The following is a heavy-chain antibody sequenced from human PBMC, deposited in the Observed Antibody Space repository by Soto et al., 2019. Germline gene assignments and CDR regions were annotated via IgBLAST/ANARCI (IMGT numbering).Heavy chain of an antibody. J-gene: IGHJ6*02. CDR2: ISWDGGST. CDR3: AKDYDFWSGYSYGMDV. Sequence: GGSLRLSCAASGFTFDDYTMHWVRQAPGKGLEWVSLISWDGGSTYYADSVKGRFTISRDNSKNSLYLQMNSLRTEDTALYYCAKDYDFWSGYSYGMDVWGQGTTVTVSS. D-gene: IGHD3-3*01. CDR1: GFTFDDYT. V-gene: IGHV3-43*01.